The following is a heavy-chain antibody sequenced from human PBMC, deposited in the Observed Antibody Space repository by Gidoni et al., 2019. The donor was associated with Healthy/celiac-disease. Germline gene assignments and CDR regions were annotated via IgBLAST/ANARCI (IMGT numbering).Heavy chain of an antibody. CDR1: GGTFSSYA. Sequence: QVQLVQSGAEVKKPGSSVQVSCKASGGTFSSYAISWVRQAPGQGLEWMGGIIPIFGTANYAQKFQGRVTITADESTSTAYMELSSLRPEDTAVYYCARVIGGYDFWSGYGMDVWGQGTTVTVSS. J-gene: IGHJ6*02. CDR3: ARVIGGYDFWSGYGMDV. CDR2: IIPIFGTA. V-gene: IGHV1-69*01. D-gene: IGHD3-3*01.